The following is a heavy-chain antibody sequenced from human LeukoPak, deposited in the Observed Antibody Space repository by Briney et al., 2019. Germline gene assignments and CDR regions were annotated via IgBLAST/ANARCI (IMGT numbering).Heavy chain of an antibody. CDR1: GGSISSSNW. CDR3: ARGDSSGHPAFDY. V-gene: IGHV4-4*02. D-gene: IGHD3-22*01. Sequence: SETLSLTCAVSGGSISSSNWWSWVRQPPGKGLEWIGEIYHSGSTNYNPFLKSRVTISVDTSKNQFSLKLTSVTAADTAVYYCARGDSSGHPAFDYWGQGTLVTVSS. J-gene: IGHJ4*02. CDR2: IYHSGST.